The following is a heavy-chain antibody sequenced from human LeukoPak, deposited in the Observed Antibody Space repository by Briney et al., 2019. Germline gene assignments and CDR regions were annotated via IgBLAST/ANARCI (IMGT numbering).Heavy chain of an antibody. CDR3: ARDRTVVPQPLDY. J-gene: IGHJ4*02. V-gene: IGHV1-69*04. Sequence: SVKVSCKASGGTFSSYAISWVRPAPGQGLEWMGRIIPILGIANYAQKFQGRVTITADKSTSTACMELSSLRAEDTAVYYCARDRTVVPQPLDYRGQGTLVTVSS. CDR2: IIPILGIA. CDR1: GGTFSSYA. D-gene: IGHD4-23*01.